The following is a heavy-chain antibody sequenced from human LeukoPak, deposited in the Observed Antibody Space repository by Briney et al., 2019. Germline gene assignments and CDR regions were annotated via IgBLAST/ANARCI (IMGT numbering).Heavy chain of an antibody. CDR2: INHSGST. D-gene: IGHD2-15*01. Sequence: SETLSLTCAVYGGSFSGYYWSWIRQPPGKGLEWIGEINHSGSTNYNPSLKSRVTISVDTSKNQFSLKLSSVTAADTAVYYCARGRSPLFGNGAGYCSGGSCYDDAFDIWGQGTMVTVSS. V-gene: IGHV4-34*01. CDR3: ARGRSPLFGNGAGYCSGGSCYDDAFDI. J-gene: IGHJ3*02. CDR1: GGSFSGYY.